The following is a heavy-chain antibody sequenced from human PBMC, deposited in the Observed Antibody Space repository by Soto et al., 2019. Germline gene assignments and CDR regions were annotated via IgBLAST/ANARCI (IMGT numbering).Heavy chain of an antibody. CDR1: GYMFTHSH. Sequence: VRLVQSGAEVKTPGATVKFSCQVSGYMFTHSHMQWVQQAPGKGPEWMGLINVENGETIYAEKLQGRDSITADPSRETAYMERRSLRSEDTAMYYCAMDRCGYQLDFWGQRTLVTVSS. J-gene: IGHJ4*02. V-gene: IGHV1-69-2*01. CDR3: AMDRCGYQLDF. D-gene: IGHD5-12*01. CDR2: INVENGET.